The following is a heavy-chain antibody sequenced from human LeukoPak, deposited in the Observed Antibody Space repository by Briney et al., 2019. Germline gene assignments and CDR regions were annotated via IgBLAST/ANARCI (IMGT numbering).Heavy chain of an antibody. CDR1: GFTFSSYG. J-gene: IGHJ4*02. CDR2: IWYDGSNK. CDR3: ARDMWDILTGYYHPDY. Sequence: PGGSLRLSCAASGFTFSSYGMHWVRQAPGKGLEWVAVIWYDGSNKYYADSVKGRFTISRDSSKNTLYLQMNSLRAEDTAVHYCARDMWDILTGYYHPDYWGQGTLVTVSS. V-gene: IGHV3-33*01. D-gene: IGHD3-9*01.